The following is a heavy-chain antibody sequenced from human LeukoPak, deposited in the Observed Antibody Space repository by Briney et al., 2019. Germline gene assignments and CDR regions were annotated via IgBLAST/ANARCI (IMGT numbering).Heavy chain of an antibody. CDR3: ARHDRIMASPLV. D-gene: IGHD3-16*01. Sequence: SETLSLTCIVSGGSINSSSHNWGWIRQPPGKGLEWIGSIYYSGTTYYNPSLKSRLTISVDTSKNQFSLKLSSVTAVDTAVYYCARHDRIMASPLVWGQGILVTVSS. CDR1: GGSINSSSHN. CDR2: IYYSGTT. J-gene: IGHJ4*02. V-gene: IGHV4-39*01.